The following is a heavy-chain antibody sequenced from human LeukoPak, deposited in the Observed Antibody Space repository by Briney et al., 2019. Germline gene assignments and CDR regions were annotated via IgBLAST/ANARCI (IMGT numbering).Heavy chain of an antibody. CDR3: ANDRSSYSHYSYYGMDV. CDR1: GFIFDTHT. J-gene: IGHJ6*02. V-gene: IGHV3-30*18. D-gene: IGHD4-11*01. CDR2: ISYDGGNS. Sequence: GGSLRLSCTGSGFIFDTHTLTWVRQAPGNGLEWVAVISYDGGNSYYADSVKGRFTTSRDNSKNTLYLQMNSLRTEDTAVYYCANDRSSYSHYSYYGMDVWGQGTTVTVSS.